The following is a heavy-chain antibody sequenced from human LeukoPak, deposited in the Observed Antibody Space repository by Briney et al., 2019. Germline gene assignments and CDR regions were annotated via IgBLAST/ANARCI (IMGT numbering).Heavy chain of an antibody. Sequence: SETLSLTCTVSGGSISTYYWSWIRQPAGKGLEWIGRIYTSGSTNYNPSLKSRVTLSVDTSKNQFSLRLTSVTAADTAVYYCARDWELPSYWYFDLWGRGTLVTVSS. V-gene: IGHV4-4*07. CDR3: ARDWELPSYWYFDL. CDR2: IYTSGST. CDR1: GGSISTYY. D-gene: IGHD1-26*01. J-gene: IGHJ2*01.